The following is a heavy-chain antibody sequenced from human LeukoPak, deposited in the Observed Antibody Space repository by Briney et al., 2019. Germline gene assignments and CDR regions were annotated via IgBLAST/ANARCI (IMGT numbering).Heavy chain of an antibody. Sequence: GGSLRLSCAASGFTFSSYGMHWVRQAPGKGLEWVAVIWYDGSNKYYADSVKGRFTISRDNSKNTLYLQMNSLRAEDTAVYYCARDVFGGDYGDYVDYWGQGTLVTVSS. CDR1: GFTFSSYG. CDR2: IWYDGSNK. J-gene: IGHJ4*02. CDR3: ARDVFGGDYGDYVDY. D-gene: IGHD4-17*01. V-gene: IGHV3-33*01.